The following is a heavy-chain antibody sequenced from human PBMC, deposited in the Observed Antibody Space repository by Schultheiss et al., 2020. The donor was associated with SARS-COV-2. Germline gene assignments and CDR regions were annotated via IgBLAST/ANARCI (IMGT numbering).Heavy chain of an antibody. D-gene: IGHD2-2*01. CDR2: ISYDGDNK. J-gene: IGHJ4*02. V-gene: IGHV3-30-3*01. CDR3: ARGEGELEEVPAAAYFDY. CDR1: EFTFSSYA. Sequence: GGSLRLSCAASEFTFSSYAMHWVRQAPGKGLEWLAVISYDGDNKYYADSVKGRFTISRDNSKNTLYLQMNSLRAEDTAVYYCARGEGELEEVPAAAYFDYWGQGTLVTVSS.